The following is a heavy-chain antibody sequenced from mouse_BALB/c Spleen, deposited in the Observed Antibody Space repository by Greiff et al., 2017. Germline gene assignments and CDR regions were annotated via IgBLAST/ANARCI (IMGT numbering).Heavy chain of an antibody. V-gene: IGHV3-2*02. Sequence: DVQLQESGPGLVKPSQSLSLTCTVTGYSITSDYAWNWIRQFPGNKLEWMGYISYSGSTSYNPSLKSRISITRDTSKNQFFLQLNSVTTEDTATYYCARAEYGNYDFDVWGAGTTVTVSS. CDR2: ISYSGST. J-gene: IGHJ1*01. CDR1: GYSITSDYA. CDR3: ARAEYGNYDFDV. D-gene: IGHD2-10*02.